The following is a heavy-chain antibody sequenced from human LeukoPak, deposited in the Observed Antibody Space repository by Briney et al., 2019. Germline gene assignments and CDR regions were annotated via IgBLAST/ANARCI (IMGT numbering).Heavy chain of an antibody. CDR1: GFTFSSYG. CDR2: ISYDGSNK. J-gene: IGHJ4*02. V-gene: IGHV3-30*18. CDR3: AKIAAAGTGY. Sequence: GGSLRLSCAASGFTFSSYGMHWVRQAPGQGLEWVAVISYDGSNKYYADSVKGRFTISRDNSKNTLYLQMNSLRAEDTAVYYCAKIAAAGTGYWGQGTLVTVSS. D-gene: IGHD6-13*01.